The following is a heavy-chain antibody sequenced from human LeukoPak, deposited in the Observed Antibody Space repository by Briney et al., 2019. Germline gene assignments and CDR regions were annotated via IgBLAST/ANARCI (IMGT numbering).Heavy chain of an antibody. CDR2: IYYSGST. V-gene: IGHV4-59*08. J-gene: IGHJ3*02. Sequence: SETPFPTRTVSGGSLSGFYWGWIRQPPGEGQGWIGYIYYSGSTNYNPSLKSRVTISVDTSKNQFSLKLSSVTAADTAVYYCASCGGDCLNDAFDIWGRGTMVTVSS. D-gene: IGHD2-21*02. CDR3: ASCGGDCLNDAFDI. CDR1: GGSLSGFY.